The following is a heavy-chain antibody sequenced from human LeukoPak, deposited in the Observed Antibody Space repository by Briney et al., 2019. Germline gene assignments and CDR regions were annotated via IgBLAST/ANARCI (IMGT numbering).Heavy chain of an antibody. J-gene: IGHJ6*03. CDR3: ARAPWDYYYYYMDV. CDR1: GFTFSNYA. D-gene: IGHD1-26*01. CDR2: IYYSGST. V-gene: IGHV4-39*07. Sequence: GSLRLSCAASGFTFSNYAMSWVRQAPGKGLEWIGSIYYSGSTYYNPSLKSRVTISVDTSKNQFSLKLSSVTAADTAVYYCARAPWDYYYYYMDVWGKGTTVTVSS.